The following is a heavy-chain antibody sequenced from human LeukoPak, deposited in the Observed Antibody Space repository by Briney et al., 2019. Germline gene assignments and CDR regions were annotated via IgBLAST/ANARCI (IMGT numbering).Heavy chain of an antibody. Sequence: SETLSLTCTVSGGSISGYYWNWIRQTPGKGLEWIGYIYYSGSTNYNPSLKSRVTISVDTSKNQFSLNLTSVTAADTAVYYCARFTPQGYGWGGYNRFDPWGQGTLVTVSS. CDR1: GGSISGYY. D-gene: IGHD3-16*01. CDR2: IYYSGST. J-gene: IGHJ5*02. CDR3: ARFTPQGYGWGGYNRFDP. V-gene: IGHV4-59*01.